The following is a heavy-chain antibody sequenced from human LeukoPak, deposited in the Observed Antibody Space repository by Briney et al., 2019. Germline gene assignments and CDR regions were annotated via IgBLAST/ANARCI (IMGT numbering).Heavy chain of an antibody. CDR3: TRLLLESSPPNDF. CDR1: GFAFRRYS. J-gene: IGHJ4*02. CDR2: ISPDSNHI. Sequence: GGSLRLSCAASGFAFRRYSMNWVRQAPGKGLEWVSSISPDSNHIYYADSVRGRFTMSRDDSQNSLHLRMNSLRADDTAVYYCTRLLLESSPPNDFWGQGTLVAVSS. D-gene: IGHD3-3*01. V-gene: IGHV3-21*01.